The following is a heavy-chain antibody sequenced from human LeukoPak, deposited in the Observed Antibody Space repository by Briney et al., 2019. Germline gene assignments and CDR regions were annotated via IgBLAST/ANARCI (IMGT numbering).Heavy chain of an antibody. D-gene: IGHD2-2*01. Sequence: SETLSLTCAVYVGSFSGYYWSWMRQPPGKGLEGIGEINHSGSTNYNPSLKSRVTISVDTSKNQFSLNLSSVTAADTAVYYCARRVQTGYCSSASCYLGYYYGMDVWGQGTTVTVSS. CDR2: INHSGST. CDR3: ARRVQTGYCSSASCYLGYYYGMDV. J-gene: IGHJ6*02. V-gene: IGHV4-34*01. CDR1: VGSFSGYY.